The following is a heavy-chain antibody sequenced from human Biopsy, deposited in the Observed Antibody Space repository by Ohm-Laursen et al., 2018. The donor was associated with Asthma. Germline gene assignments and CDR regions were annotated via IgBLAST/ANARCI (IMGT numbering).Heavy chain of an antibody. V-gene: IGHV3-33*01. CDR3: ARKAFATYGVFDY. CDR1: GFTFSNYG. D-gene: IGHD3-10*01. J-gene: IGHJ4*02. Sequence: SLRLSCAASGFTFSNYGMHWVRQAPGKGLEWVAVIWDDGRNIYYADSVEGRFTISRDNSKDTLFLQMNSLRAEDTAVYYCARKAFATYGVFDYWGQGTLVTVSS. CDR2: IWDDGRNI.